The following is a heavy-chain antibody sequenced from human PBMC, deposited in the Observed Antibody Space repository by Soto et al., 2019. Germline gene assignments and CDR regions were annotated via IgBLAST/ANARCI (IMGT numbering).Heavy chain of an antibody. CDR2: IWYDGSNK. CDR3: ARLVGDCTNCGCYRGGSDY. V-gene: IGHV3-33*01. CDR1: GFTFSSYG. Sequence: GGSLRLSCAASGFTFSSYGMHWVRQAPGKGLEWVAVIWYDGSNKYYADSVKGRFTISRDNSKNTLYLQMNSLRAEDTAVYYCARLVGDCTNCGCYRGGSDYWGQGTLVTVSS. J-gene: IGHJ4*02. D-gene: IGHD2-8*01.